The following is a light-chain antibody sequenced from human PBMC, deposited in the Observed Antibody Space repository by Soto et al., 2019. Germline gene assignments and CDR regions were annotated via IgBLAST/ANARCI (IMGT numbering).Light chain of an antibody. Sequence: EIVMTQSPATLSVSPRERATLSCRATQSVSSNLAWYQQKPGQAPRLLIYGASTRATDIPARFSGSGSGTEFTLTITSLQSEDFAVYSCQQYNNWPLTFGGGTNVEIK. J-gene: IGKJ4*01. V-gene: IGKV3-15*01. CDR1: QSVSSN. CDR3: QQYNNWPLT. CDR2: GAS.